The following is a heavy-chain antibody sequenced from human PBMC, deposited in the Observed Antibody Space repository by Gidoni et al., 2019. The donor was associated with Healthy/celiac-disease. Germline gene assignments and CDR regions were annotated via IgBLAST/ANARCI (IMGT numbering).Heavy chain of an antibody. CDR3: ARRGGRDY. CDR1: GGSISSSSYY. J-gene: IGHJ4*02. V-gene: IGHV4-39*01. CDR2: SYYSGST. Sequence: QLQLQESVPGLVKPSDTLSLTCTVSGGSISSSSYYWGWIRQPPGKGLEWIGSSYYSGSTYYNPSLKSRVTISVDTSKNQFSLKLSSVTAAETAVDYCARRGGRDYGGQGTLVTVSS. D-gene: IGHD2-15*01.